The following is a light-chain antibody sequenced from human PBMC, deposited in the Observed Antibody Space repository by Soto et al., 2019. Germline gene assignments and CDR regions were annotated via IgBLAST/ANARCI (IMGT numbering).Light chain of an antibody. V-gene: IGLV2-14*01. CDR2: EVN. Sequence: QSVLTQPASVSGSPGQSITISFTGTSRDVGGYNYVSWYQQHPGKAPKVMIYEVNNRPSGVSDRFSGSKSGNTASLTISGLQAEDEAVYFCSSYTGSSTLGEMFGGGTQLTVL. J-gene: IGLJ3*02. CDR1: SRDVGGYNY. CDR3: SSYTGSSTLGEM.